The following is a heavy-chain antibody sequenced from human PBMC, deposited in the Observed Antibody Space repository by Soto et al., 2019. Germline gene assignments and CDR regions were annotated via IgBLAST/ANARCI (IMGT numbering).Heavy chain of an antibody. CDR1: GGSFSGYY. Sequence: QVQLQQWGAGLLKPSETLSLTCAVYGGSFSGYYWSWIRQPPGKGLEWIGEINHSGSTNYNPSLKSRVTISVDTSKNQFSLKLSSVTAADTAVYYCATQGVGVRGRGYGMDVWGQGTTVTVSS. J-gene: IGHJ6*02. V-gene: IGHV4-34*01. D-gene: IGHD3-10*01. CDR3: ATQGVGVRGRGYGMDV. CDR2: INHSGST.